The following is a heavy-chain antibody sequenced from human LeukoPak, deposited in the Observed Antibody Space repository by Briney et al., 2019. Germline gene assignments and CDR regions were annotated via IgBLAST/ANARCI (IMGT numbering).Heavy chain of an antibody. V-gene: IGHV3-23*01. D-gene: IGHD3-22*01. CDR2: ISGSGGST. Sequence: GGSLRLSCAASGFTFSSYGMSWVRQAPGKGLEWVSAISGSGGSTYYADSVKGRFTISRDNSKNTLYLQMNSLRAEDTAVYYCAKEPSITMIVVVNPRGAFDIWGQGTMVTVSS. CDR3: AKEPSITMIVVVNPRGAFDI. CDR1: GFTFSSYG. J-gene: IGHJ3*02.